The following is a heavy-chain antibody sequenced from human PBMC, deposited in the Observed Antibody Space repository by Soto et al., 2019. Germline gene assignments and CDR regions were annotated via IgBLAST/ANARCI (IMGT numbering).Heavy chain of an antibody. D-gene: IGHD4-17*01. V-gene: IGHV1-24*01. J-gene: IGHJ4*02. CDR1: GYTLTELS. CDR3: ATMMTAGATVTTYYFDY. Sequence: ASVKVSCKVSGYTLTELSMHWVRQAPGRGLEWMGGFDPEDGETIYAQKFQGRVTMTEDTSTDTAYMELSSLRSEDTAVYYCATMMTAGATVTTYYFDYWGPGTLFTVSS. CDR2: FDPEDGET.